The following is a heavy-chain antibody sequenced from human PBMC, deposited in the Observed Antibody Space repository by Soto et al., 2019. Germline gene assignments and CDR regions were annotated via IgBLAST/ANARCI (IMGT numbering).Heavy chain of an antibody. CDR2: ISGSGGST. D-gene: IGHD6-6*01. J-gene: IGHJ4*02. CDR3: AKDFAIAARPLYYFDY. CDR1: GFTFSSYA. V-gene: IGHV3-23*01. Sequence: EVQLLESGGGLVQPGGSLRLSCAASGFTFSSYAMSWVRQAPGKGLEWVSAISGSGGSTYYADSVKGRFTISRDNSKNTLYLQMNSLRAEDTAVYYWAKDFAIAARPLYYFDYWGQGTLVTVSS.